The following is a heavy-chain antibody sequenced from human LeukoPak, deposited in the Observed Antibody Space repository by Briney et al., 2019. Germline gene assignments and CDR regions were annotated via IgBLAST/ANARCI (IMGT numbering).Heavy chain of an antibody. CDR3: ARDLGFGYFDY. CDR1: GASIRSYY. J-gene: IGHJ4*02. D-gene: IGHD3-16*01. V-gene: IGHV4-59*01. CDR2: ISYSGST. Sequence: SETLSLTCSDSGASIRSYYWSWIRQPPGKGLEWIGDISYSGSTTYIPPLKSRVTISVDTSKNQFSLKLSSVTAADTAVYYCARDLGFGYFDYWGQGTLVTVSS.